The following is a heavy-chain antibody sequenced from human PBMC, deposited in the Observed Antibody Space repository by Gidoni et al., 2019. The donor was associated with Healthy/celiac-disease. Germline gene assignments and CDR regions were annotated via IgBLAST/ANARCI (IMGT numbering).Heavy chain of an antibody. V-gene: IGHV3-48*01. Sequence: EVQLVESGGGLVQPGGSLRLSCAASGFTFSSYSMNWVRQAPGKGLEWVSYISSSSSTIYYADSVKGRFTISRDNAKNSLYLQMNSLRAEDTAVYYCARDLEIVVVTASNFDYWGQGTLVTVSS. J-gene: IGHJ4*02. CDR1: GFTFSSYS. CDR3: ARDLEIVVVTASNFDY. CDR2: ISSSSSTI. D-gene: IGHD2-21*02.